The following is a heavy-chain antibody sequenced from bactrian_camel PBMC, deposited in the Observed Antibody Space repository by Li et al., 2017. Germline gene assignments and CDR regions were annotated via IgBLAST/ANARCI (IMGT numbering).Heavy chain of an antibody. CDR3: ARGFWSSVYGPP. D-gene: IGHD4*01. Sequence: DVQLVESGGGSVQAGGSLRLSCQGSGFTFWRHEMSWVRQAPGKGLEWVSSINTGDGNTDSADFVKGRFTIARDNAKNMLYLQLNSLKTEDTAMYYCARGFWSSVYGPPGGQGTQVTVS. V-gene: IGHV3S19*01. CDR1: GFTFWRHE. CDR2: INTGDGNT. J-gene: IGHJ4*01.